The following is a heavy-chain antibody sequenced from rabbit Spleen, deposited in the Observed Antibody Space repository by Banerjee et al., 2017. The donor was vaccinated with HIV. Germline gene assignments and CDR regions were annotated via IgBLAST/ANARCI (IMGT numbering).Heavy chain of an antibody. D-gene: IGHD1-1*01. V-gene: IGHV1S40*01. Sequence: QSLEESGGDLVKPGASLTLPCTASGFSFSSSYYMCWVRQAPGKGLEWIACIETDSSGFTYFATWAIGRFTISKTSSTTVTLQVTSLTAADTATYFCARDTSSSFSSYGMDLWGPGTLVTVS. CDR1: GFSFSSSYY. CDR2: IETDSSGFT. J-gene: IGHJ6*01. CDR3: ARDTSSSFSSYGMDL.